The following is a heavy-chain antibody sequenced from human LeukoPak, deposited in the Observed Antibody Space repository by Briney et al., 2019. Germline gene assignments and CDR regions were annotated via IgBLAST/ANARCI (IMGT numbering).Heavy chain of an antibody. J-gene: IGHJ3*02. CDR2: IYYTGAT. V-gene: IGHV4-59*08. D-gene: IGHD3-3*01. CDR3: ARRKRWRVWDAFDI. CDR1: GGSISSYY. Sequence: PSETLSLTCTVSGGSISSYYWTWIRQPPGKGLEWIGYIYYTGATSYNPSLKSRVTISVDTSKKQFSLKLTSMTAADTAVYYCARRKRWRVWDAFDIWGQGTMVTVSS.